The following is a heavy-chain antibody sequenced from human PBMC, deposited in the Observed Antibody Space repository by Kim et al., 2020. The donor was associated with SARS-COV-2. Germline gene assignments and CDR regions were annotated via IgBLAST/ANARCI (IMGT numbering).Heavy chain of an antibody. CDR3: ARAKVGYGSGSYSPYYYYGMDV. CDR2: ISAYNGNT. J-gene: IGHJ6*02. Sequence: ASVKVSCKASGYTFTSYGISWVRQAPGQGLEWMGWISAYNGNTNYAQKLQGRVTMTTDTSTSTAYMELRSLRSDDTAVYYCARAKVGYGSGSYSPYYYYGMDVWGQGTTVTVSS. CDR1: GYTFTSYG. D-gene: IGHD3-10*01. V-gene: IGHV1-18*01.